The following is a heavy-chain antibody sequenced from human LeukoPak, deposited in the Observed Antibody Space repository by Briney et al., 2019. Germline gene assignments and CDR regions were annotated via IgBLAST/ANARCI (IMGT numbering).Heavy chain of an antibody. Sequence: GGSLRLSCAASGFTFSSYWMHWVRQAPGKGLVWVSRINSDGSSTGYADSVKGRFTISRDNAKNTLYLQMNSLRAEDTAVYYCARVVPAAGYYFDYWGQGTLVTVSS. D-gene: IGHD2-2*01. CDR1: GFTFSSYW. CDR3: ARVVPAAGYYFDY. J-gene: IGHJ4*02. CDR2: INSDGSST. V-gene: IGHV3-74*01.